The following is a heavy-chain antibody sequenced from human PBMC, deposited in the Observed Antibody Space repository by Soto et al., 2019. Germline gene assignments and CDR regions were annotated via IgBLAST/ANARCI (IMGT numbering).Heavy chain of an antibody. CDR1: GYTFTSYA. J-gene: IGHJ6*03. CDR2: INAGNGKK. CDR3: AREEEDFVVVPAVTREDYYYYYMDV. Sequence: VASVKVSCKASGYTFTSYAMHWVRQAPGQRLEWKGWINAGNGKKKNSQKNQGKVTNTRDTSASTAYLELSSLRSEDTAVYYCAREEEDFVVVPAVTREDYYYYYMDVWGKGTTVTVSS. D-gene: IGHD2-2*01. V-gene: IGHV1-3*01.